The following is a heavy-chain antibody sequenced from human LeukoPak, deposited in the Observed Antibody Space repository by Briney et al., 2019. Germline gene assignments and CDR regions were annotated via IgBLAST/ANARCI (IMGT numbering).Heavy chain of an antibody. CDR1: GGSFSGYY. CDR3: ARGQLRFLEWSPYYFDY. CDR2: INHSGST. Sequence: SETLSLTCAVYGGSFSGYYWSWIRQPPGKGLEWIGEINHSGSTNYNPSLKSRVTISVDTSKNQFSLKLSSVNAADTAVYYCARGQLRFLEWSPYYFDYWGQGTLVTVSS. V-gene: IGHV4-34*01. D-gene: IGHD3-3*01. J-gene: IGHJ4*02.